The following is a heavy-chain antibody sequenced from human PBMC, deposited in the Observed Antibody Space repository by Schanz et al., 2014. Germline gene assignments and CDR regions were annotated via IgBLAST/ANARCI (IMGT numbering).Heavy chain of an antibody. CDR3: AKGSMAARPLLPTDYYFYGTDI. D-gene: IGHD6-6*01. CDR1: GFTFNNYG. CDR2: IWYEGTDR. J-gene: IGHJ6*02. V-gene: IGHV3-33*06. Sequence: QVQLVESGGGVVRPGRSLRLSCAASGFTFNNYGMHWVRQAPGKGLEWGAVIWYEGTDRYYADSVKGRLPISRDNSKNSLYLQMNSLRAEGTAVYYCAKGSMAARPLLPTDYYFYGTDIWGQGTTVTVSS.